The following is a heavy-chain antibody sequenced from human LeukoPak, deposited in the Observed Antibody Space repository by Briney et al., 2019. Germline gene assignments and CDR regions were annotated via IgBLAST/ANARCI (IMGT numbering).Heavy chain of an antibody. CDR1: DGSISSYY. Sequence: PSETLSLTCTVSDGSISSYYWSWIRQPPGKGLEWIGYIYYSGSTNYNPSLKSRVTISVDTSKNQFSLKLSSVTAADTAVYYCARHRRAYDSSGYYLDYWGQGTLVTVSS. J-gene: IGHJ4*02. V-gene: IGHV4-59*08. CDR3: ARHRRAYDSSGYYLDY. CDR2: IYYSGST. D-gene: IGHD3-22*01.